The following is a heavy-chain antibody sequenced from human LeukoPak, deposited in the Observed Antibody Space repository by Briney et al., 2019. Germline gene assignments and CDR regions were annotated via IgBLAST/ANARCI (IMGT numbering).Heavy chain of an antibody. CDR2: INWNGGST. D-gene: IGHD6-25*01. CDR1: GFTFDDYG. V-gene: IGHV3-20*04. J-gene: IGHJ6*03. Sequence: GGSLRLSCAASGFTFDDYGMSWVRQAPGKGLEWVSGINWNGGSTGYADSVKGRFTISRDNAKNSLYLQMNSLRAEDTALYYCARWRSSGLTARFGDYYYMDVWGKGTTVTVSS. CDR3: ARWRSSGLTARFGDYYYMDV.